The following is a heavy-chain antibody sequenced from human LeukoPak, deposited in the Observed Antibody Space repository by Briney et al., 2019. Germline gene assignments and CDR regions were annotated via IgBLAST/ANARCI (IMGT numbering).Heavy chain of an antibody. D-gene: IGHD3-10*01. J-gene: IGHJ4*02. CDR1: GFTVSSNY. CDR3: AGSLWFGERYFDY. V-gene: IGHV3-53*04. CDR2: IYSGGST. Sequence: GGSLRLSCAASGFTVSSNYMSWVRQAPGKGLEWVSVIYSGGSTYYADSVKGRFTISRHNSKNTLHLQMNSLRAEDTAVYYCAGSLWFGERYFDYWGQGTLVTVSP.